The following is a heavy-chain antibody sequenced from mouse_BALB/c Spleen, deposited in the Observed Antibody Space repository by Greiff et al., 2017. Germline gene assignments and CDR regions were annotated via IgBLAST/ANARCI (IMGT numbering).Heavy chain of an antibody. CDR2: INSNGGST. V-gene: IGHV5-6-3*01. D-gene: IGHD1-1*01. CDR1: GFTFSSYG. J-gene: IGHJ4*01. CDR3: ARDYGSYYAMDY. Sequence: EVQLVESGGGLVQPGGSLKLSCAASGFTFSSYGMSWVRQTPDKRLELVATINSNGGSTYYPDSVKGRFTISRDNAKNTLYLQMSSLKSEDTAMYYCARDYGSYYAMDYWGQGTSVTVSS.